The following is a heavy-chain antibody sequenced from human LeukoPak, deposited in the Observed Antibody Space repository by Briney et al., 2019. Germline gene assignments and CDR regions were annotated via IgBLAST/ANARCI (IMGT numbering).Heavy chain of an antibody. J-gene: IGHJ3*02. D-gene: IGHD2-8*01. CDR2: IIPILGIA. CDR3: ATLGYCTNGVCPWSSGWFDAFDI. V-gene: IGHV1-69*02. Sequence: SVKVSCKASGGTFSSYTISWVRQAPGQGLERMGRIIPILGIANYAQKFQGRVTITADKSTSTAYMELSSLRSEDTAVYYCATLGYCTNGVCPWSSGWFDAFDIWGQGTMVTVSS. CDR1: GGTFSSYT.